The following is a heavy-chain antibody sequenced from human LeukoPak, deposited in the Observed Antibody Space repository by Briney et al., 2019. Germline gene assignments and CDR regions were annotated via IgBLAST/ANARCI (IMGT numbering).Heavy chain of an antibody. CDR3: ARAYISPNWFDP. J-gene: IGHJ5*02. CDR1: GFTFSSYW. V-gene: IGHV3-7*04. CDR2: VKQDGSEK. D-gene: IGHD1-1*01. Sequence: GGSLRLSCAASGFTFSSYWMSWVRQAPGKGLEWVANVKQDGSEKFYMDSVKGRFTIFRDNAKNSLYLQMNSLRAEDTAVYYCARAYISPNWFDPWGQGTLVTVSS.